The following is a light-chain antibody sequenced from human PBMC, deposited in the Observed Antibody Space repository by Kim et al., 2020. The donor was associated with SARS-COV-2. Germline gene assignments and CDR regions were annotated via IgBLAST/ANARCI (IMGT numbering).Light chain of an antibody. CDR3: QSYDSSTHVI. J-gene: IGLJ2*01. Sequence: NFMLTQPHSVSESPWKTVTISCTGSSGSIASNYVQWYQQRPGSAPTTVIYEDNQRPSGVPDRFSGSIDSSSNSASLTISGLKTEDEADYYCQSYDSSTHVIFGGGTQLTVL. CDR1: SGSIASNY. V-gene: IGLV6-57*02. CDR2: EDN.